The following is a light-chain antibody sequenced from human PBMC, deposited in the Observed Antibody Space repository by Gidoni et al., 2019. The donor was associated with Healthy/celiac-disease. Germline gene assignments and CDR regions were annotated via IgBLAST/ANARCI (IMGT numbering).Light chain of an antibody. Sequence: DIVMTQSPLSLPVTPGEPASISCRSSQSLLHSNGYNYLDWYLQKPGQSPQLLIYLGSNRASGVPDRFSGSGSGTDFTLKSSRVEAEDVGVYYCMQARQTLTFGPGTKVDIK. V-gene: IGKV2-28*01. CDR1: QSLLHSNGYNY. CDR2: LGS. J-gene: IGKJ3*01. CDR3: MQARQTLT.